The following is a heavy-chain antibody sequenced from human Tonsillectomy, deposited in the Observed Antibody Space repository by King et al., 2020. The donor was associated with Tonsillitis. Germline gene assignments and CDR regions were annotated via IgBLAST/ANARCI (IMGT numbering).Heavy chain of an antibody. CDR3: ARGGENGFDP. CDR1: GGTFSTYA. Sequence: QLVQSGAEVKKPGSSVKVSCKASGGTFSTYAISWLRQAPGQGLEWMGGIIPIFGTPNYAQKFQGRVTITADESTSTAYIKLSSLRSEETAGYYCARGGENGFDPRGQGTLVTVSS. V-gene: IGHV1-69*01. CDR2: IIPIFGTP. J-gene: IGHJ5*02.